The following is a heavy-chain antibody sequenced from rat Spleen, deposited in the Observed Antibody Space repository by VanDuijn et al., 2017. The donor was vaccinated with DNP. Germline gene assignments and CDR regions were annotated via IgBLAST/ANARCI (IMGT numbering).Heavy chain of an antibody. J-gene: IGHJ4*01. V-gene: IGHV5S10*01. CDR1: GFTFSDYN. D-gene: IGHD1-11*01. Sequence: EVQLVESGGGLVQPGRSLRLSCTASGFTFSDYNMAWVRQAPKKGLEWVATIIYDGSRTYYRDSVKGRFTISRDNAKSTLYLQMDSLRSEDTATYYCATFEGRDAWGQGTSVTVSS. CDR2: IIYDGSRT. CDR3: ATFEGRDA.